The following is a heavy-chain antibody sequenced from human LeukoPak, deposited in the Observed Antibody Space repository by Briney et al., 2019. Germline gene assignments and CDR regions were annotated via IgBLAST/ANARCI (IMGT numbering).Heavy chain of an antibody. J-gene: IGHJ4*02. Sequence: GGSLRLSCAASGFTFDSYAMSWVRQAPGKGLEWISAITGSGGSTYYADSVKGRFTISRDNSKSTLYLEMTSLRAEDTAVFYCAKGSSNARPYYFDYWGLGTLVTVSS. V-gene: IGHV3-23*01. CDR3: AKGSSNARPYYFDY. CDR2: ITGSGGST. CDR1: GFTFDSYA. D-gene: IGHD6-13*01.